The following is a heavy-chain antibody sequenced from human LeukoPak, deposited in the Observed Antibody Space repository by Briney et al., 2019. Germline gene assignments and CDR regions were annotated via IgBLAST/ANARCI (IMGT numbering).Heavy chain of an antibody. J-gene: IGHJ5*02. D-gene: IGHD2-2*01. CDR1: GFTFSSYS. V-gene: IGHV3-21*01. CDR2: ISSSSSYI. Sequence: GGSLRLSCAASGFTFSSYSMNWIRQAPGKGLEWVSSISSSSSYIYYADSVKGRFTISRDNAKNSLYLQMNSLRAEDTAVYYCARGVVPAATVRNWFDPWGQGTLVTVSS. CDR3: ARGVVPAATVRNWFDP.